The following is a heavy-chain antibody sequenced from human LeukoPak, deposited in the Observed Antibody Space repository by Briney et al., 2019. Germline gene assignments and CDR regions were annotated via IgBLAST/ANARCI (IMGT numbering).Heavy chain of an antibody. CDR3: AKNDFGVVTGSYYFDY. CDR2: TYYRSKWYN. Sequence: SQTLSLTCAISGDSVSSNSAAWNWIRQSPSRGLEWLGRTYYRSKWYNDYAVSVKSRITINPDTSKNQFSLQLNSVTPEDTAVYYCAKNDFGVVTGSYYFDYWGQGTLVTVSS. D-gene: IGHD3-3*01. V-gene: IGHV6-1*01. J-gene: IGHJ4*02. CDR1: GDSVSSNSAA.